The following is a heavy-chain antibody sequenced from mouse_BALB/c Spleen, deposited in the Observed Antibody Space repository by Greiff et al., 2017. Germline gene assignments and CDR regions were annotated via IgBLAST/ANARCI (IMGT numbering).Heavy chain of an antibody. CDR3: AICDYGSSHYFDY. D-gene: IGHD1-1*01. V-gene: IGHV1-85*01. J-gene: IGHJ2*01. CDR1: GYTFTSYD. CDR2: IFPGDGST. Sequence: QVQLQQSGAELVKPGASVKLSCKASGYTFTSYDINWVRQRPEQGLEWIGWIFPGDGSTKYNEKFKGKATLTTDKSSSTAYMQLSRMTSEDSAVYFCAICDYGSSHYFDYWGQGTTLTVSS.